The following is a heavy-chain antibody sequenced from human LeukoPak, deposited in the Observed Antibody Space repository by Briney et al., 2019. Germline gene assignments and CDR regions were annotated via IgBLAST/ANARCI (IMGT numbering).Heavy chain of an antibody. Sequence: ASVKVSCKASGYTFTSYDINWVRQATGQGLEWMGWMNPNSGNTGYAQKFQGRVTMTRNTSISTAYMELSSLRSEDTAVYYCARGGYCSGGSCYALGYVWGSYRRGLGYWGQGTLVTVSS. J-gene: IGHJ4*02. CDR3: ARGGYCSGGSCYALGYVWGSYRRGLGY. CDR1: GYTFTSYD. D-gene: IGHD2-15*01. V-gene: IGHV1-8*01. CDR2: MNPNSGNT.